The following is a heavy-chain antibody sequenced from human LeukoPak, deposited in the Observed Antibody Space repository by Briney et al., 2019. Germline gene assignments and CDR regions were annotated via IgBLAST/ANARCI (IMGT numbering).Heavy chain of an antibody. V-gene: IGHV4-39*01. J-gene: IGHJ4*02. Sequence: SETLSLTCTVFGGCISSSSYYWGWIRQPPGKGLEWIGSIYYSGSTYYNPSLKSRVTISVDTSKNQFSLKLSSVTAADTAVYYCAILWFGELDGGYVDYWGQGTLVTVSS. CDR1: GGCISSSSYY. D-gene: IGHD3-10*01. CDR3: AILWFGELDGGYVDY. CDR2: IYYSGST.